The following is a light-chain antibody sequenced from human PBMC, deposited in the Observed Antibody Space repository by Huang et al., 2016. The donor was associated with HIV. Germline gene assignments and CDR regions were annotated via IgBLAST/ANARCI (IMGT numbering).Light chain of an antibody. Sequence: EIVLTQSPATLSLSPGERATLSCRASQSVGTYLAWYQQKPGQAPRLLIYDASNRATGIPARFSGSGSGTDFTLTINSLEPEDFAVYYCQQRTNWPPVLSFGGGTKVEMK. J-gene: IGKJ4*01. CDR2: DAS. V-gene: IGKV3-11*01. CDR1: QSVGTY. CDR3: QQRTNWPPVLS.